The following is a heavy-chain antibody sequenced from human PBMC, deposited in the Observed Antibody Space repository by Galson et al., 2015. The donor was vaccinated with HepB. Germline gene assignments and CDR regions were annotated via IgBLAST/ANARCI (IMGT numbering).Heavy chain of an antibody. V-gene: IGHV1-18*01. D-gene: IGHD4-17*01. CDR3: AGDFPPSPPDDGDPDDCYYYYGMDV. CDR1: GYTFSSYG. Sequence: SVKVSCKASGYTFSSYGISWARQAPGNGLEWMAWISPYNGNTLYAQKLQGRVTMTTDTSTSTAYMELRSLRSDDTAVYSCAGDFPPSPPDDGDPDDCYYYYGMDVWGQGTTVTVSS. J-gene: IGHJ6*02. CDR2: ISPYNGNT.